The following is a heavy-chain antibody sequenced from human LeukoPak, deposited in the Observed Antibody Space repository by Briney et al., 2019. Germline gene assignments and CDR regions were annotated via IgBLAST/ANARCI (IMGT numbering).Heavy chain of an antibody. J-gene: IGHJ5*02. V-gene: IGHV3-23*01. CDR3: AKAFITNWFDP. Sequence: EWVSAISGSGGSTYYADSVKGRFTISRDNSKNTLYLQMNSLRAEDTAVYYCAKAFITNWFDPWGQGTLVTVSS. CDR2: ISGSGGST. D-gene: IGHD3-10*01.